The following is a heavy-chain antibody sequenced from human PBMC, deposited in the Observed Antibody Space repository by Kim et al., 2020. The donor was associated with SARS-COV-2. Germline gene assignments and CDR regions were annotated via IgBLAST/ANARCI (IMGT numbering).Heavy chain of an antibody. CDR1: GFTFSSYA. J-gene: IGHJ4*02. V-gene: IGHV3-23*01. CDR2: ISGSGGST. D-gene: IGHD3-22*01. CDR3: AKDGWGQLDSSGYSRRRVDY. Sequence: GGSLRLSCAASGFTFSSYAMSWVRQAPGKGLEWVSAISGSGGSTYYADSVKGRFTISRDNSKNTLYLQMNSLRAEDTAVYYCAKDGWGQLDSSGYSRRRVDYWGQGTLVTVSS.